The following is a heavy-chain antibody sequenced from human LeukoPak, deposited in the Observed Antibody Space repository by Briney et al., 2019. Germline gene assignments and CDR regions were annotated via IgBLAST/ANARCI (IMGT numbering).Heavy chain of an antibody. CDR2: INPSGGST. J-gene: IGHJ4*02. CDR3: ARAYGSGSYTLLFFDY. Sequence: ASVKVSCHASGYPFTSYYMHWVRQAPGQGPEWMGIINPSGGSTSYAQKFQGRVTMTRDTSTSTVYMELSSLRSEDTAVYYCARAYGSGSYTLLFFDYWGQGTLVTVSS. CDR1: GYPFTSYY. D-gene: IGHD3-10*01. V-gene: IGHV1-46*01.